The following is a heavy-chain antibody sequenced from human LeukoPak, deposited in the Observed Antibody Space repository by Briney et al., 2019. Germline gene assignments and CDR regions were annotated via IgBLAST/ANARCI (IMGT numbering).Heavy chain of an antibody. CDR2: IYYSGST. CDR3: ARSNWAHDAFDI. D-gene: IGHD1-1*01. J-gene: IGHJ3*02. Sequence: PSETLSLTCTVSGGSISSYYWSSTRQPPGKGLEWIGYIYYSGSTNYNPSLKSRVTISVDTSKNQFSLKLSSVTAADTAVYYCARSNWAHDAFDIWGQGTMVTVSS. V-gene: IGHV4-59*01. CDR1: GGSISSYY.